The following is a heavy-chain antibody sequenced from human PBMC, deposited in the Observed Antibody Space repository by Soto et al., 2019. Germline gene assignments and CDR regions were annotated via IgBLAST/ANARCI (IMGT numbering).Heavy chain of an antibody. V-gene: IGHV4-61*01. J-gene: IGHJ6*02. D-gene: IGHD3-10*01. CDR3: ARGVGFGYYYYHMDL. Sequence: QVQLQESGLGLVKPSETLSLTCTVSGGSVNNISDYWSWVRQPPGKGLEWIGYIYYSGSADYNPSLGSRVTISLDTSKNQFSLKLSSVTTADTAVYYCARGVGFGYYYYHMDLWGQGTTVTVSS. CDR1: GGSVNNISDY. CDR2: IYYSGSA.